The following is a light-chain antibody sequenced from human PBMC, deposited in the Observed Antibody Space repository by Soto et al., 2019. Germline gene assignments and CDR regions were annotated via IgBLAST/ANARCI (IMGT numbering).Light chain of an antibody. CDR3: CSYAGKTFPFYV. V-gene: IGLV2-23*01. Sequence: QSALTQPASVSGSPGQSITISCSGSSSDIGYYNLVSWYQRRPGAAPKLIIYESNNRPSGGSTRFSASKSGNTASLTISGLQAEDEADYFYCSYAGKTFPFYVFGTGTKVTVL. J-gene: IGLJ1*01. CDR2: ESN. CDR1: SSDIGYYNL.